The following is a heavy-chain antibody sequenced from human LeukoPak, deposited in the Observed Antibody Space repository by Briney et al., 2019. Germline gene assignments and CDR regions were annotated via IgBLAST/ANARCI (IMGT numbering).Heavy chain of an antibody. CDR2: IYYSGST. CDR3: ARRGVAAIFDP. D-gene: IGHD6-6*01. J-gene: IGHJ5*02. Sequence: SETLSLTCSVSGGSINPYYWAWIRQPPGKGLEWIGYIYYSGSTTYNPSLKSRVTISVDTSKNQFSLKLNSVTAADTAVYYCARRGVAAIFDPWGQGTLVTVSS. CDR1: GGSINPYY. V-gene: IGHV4-59*08.